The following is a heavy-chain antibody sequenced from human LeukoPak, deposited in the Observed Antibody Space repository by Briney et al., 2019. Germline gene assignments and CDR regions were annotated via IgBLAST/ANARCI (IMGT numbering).Heavy chain of an antibody. CDR1: GYTFTGYY. J-gene: IGHJ4*02. V-gene: IGHV1-2*02. CDR2: INPNSGGT. CDR3: ATLGYDTLTGYTFDY. Sequence: ASVKVSCKASGYTFTGYYMHWVRQAPGQGLEWMVWINPNSGGTNYAQKFQGRVTMTRDTSISTAYMELSRLRSDDTAVYYCATLGYDTLTGYTFDYWGQGTLVTVSS. D-gene: IGHD3-9*01.